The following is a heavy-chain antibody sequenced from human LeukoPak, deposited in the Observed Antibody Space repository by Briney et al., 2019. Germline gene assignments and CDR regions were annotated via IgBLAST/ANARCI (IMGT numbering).Heavy chain of an antibody. CDR3: ARAQRSGYSGYYFDY. J-gene: IGHJ4*02. Sequence: PSETLSLTCTVSGGSLASSFNYWTWIRQLPGKGLEWIGYIDYSGTTYYNPSLKNRVFFSSDTSKSQFSLNLTSVTAADTAMYYCARAQRSGYSGYYFDYWGQGTLVTVSS. CDR2: IDYSGTT. CDR1: GGSLASSFNY. D-gene: IGHD3-3*01. V-gene: IGHV4-31*03.